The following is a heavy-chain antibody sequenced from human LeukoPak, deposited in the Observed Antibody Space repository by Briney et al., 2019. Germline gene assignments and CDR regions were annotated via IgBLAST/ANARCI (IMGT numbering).Heavy chain of an antibody. CDR3: ARPRRKDYAVDY. CDR1: GYTFTTYY. D-gene: IGHD4-17*01. CDR2: INLSGGAT. J-gene: IGHJ4*02. V-gene: IGHV1-46*01. Sequence: ASVKVSCKASGYTFTTYYMHWLRQAPGQGLEWMGIINLSGGATTYAQKFQGRVTMTRDTSISTAYMELSRLRSDDTAVYYCARPRRKDYAVDYWGQGTLVTVSS.